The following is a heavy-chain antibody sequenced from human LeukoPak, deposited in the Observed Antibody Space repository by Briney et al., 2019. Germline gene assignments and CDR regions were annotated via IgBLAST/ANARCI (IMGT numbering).Heavy chain of an antibody. CDR2: IYYSGST. D-gene: IGHD2-15*01. Sequence: SETLSLTCTVSGGSISSYYWSLIRQPPGKGLEWIGYIYYSGSTNYNPSLKSRVTISVDTSKNQFSLKLSSVTAADTAVYYCAGCLFSGRRPNAFDIWGQGTMVTVSS. CDR3: AGCLFSGRRPNAFDI. V-gene: IGHV4-59*08. J-gene: IGHJ3*02. CDR1: GGSISSYY.